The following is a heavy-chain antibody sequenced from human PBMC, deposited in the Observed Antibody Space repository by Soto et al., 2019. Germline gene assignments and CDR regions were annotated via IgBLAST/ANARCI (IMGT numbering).Heavy chain of an antibody. V-gene: IGHV3-30*18. D-gene: IGHD5-12*01. Sequence: QVQLVESGGGVVQPGRSLRLSCAGSGFTFSSYGMHWVRQALGKGLEWVAVISYDGSNKYYADSVKGRFTISRDNSKNTLYLQMNSLRAEDTAVYYCAKEVVATTPYYYYGMDVWGQGTTVTVSS. CDR1: GFTFSSYG. CDR2: ISYDGSNK. CDR3: AKEVVATTPYYYYGMDV. J-gene: IGHJ6*02.